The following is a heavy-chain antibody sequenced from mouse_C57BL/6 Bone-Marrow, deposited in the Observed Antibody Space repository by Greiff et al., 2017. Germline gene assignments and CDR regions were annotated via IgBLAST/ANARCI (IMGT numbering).Heavy chain of an antibody. J-gene: IGHJ2*01. CDR1: GYTFTSYG. D-gene: IGHD1-1*01. CDR2: IYPRSGNT. CDR3: AREDWLLRSYFDD. V-gene: IGHV1-81*01. Sequence: VQLQQSGAELARPGASVKLSCKASGYTFTSYGISWVKQRTGPGLEWIGEIYPRSGNTYYNEKFKGKATLTADKSSSTAYMELRSLTSEDSAVYCWAREDWLLRSYFDDWGQGTTLTVSS.